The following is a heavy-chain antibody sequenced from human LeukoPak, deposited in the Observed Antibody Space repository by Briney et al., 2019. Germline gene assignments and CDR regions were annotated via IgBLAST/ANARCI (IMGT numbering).Heavy chain of an antibody. CDR2: ISYDGSNK. CDR3: ARGAWKGYCSGGSCYALLNLDV. Sequence: TGGSLRLSCAASGFTFSSYAMHWVRQAPGKGLEWVAVISYDGSNKYYADSVKGRFTISRDNSKNTLYVKMNSLRGEDTAVYYCARGAWKGYCSGGSCYALLNLDVWGKGTTVTVSS. J-gene: IGHJ6*04. V-gene: IGHV3-30*01. D-gene: IGHD2-15*01. CDR1: GFTFSSYA.